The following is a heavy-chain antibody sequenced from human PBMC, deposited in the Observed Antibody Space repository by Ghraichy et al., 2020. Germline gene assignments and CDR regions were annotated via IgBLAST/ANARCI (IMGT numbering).Heavy chain of an antibody. Sequence: GESLNISCKASGYTFTSYGFAWVRQAPGEGLEWMGWISGYNGNANYAQKLQGRVTMTTDTSTSTAYMELKSLRSDDTAVYYCARDYSSGEQNWFGPWGQGTLVIVSS. D-gene: IGHD3-22*01. V-gene: IGHV1-18*01. CDR2: ISGYNGNA. CDR3: ARDYSSGEQNWFGP. CDR1: GYTFTSYG. J-gene: IGHJ5*02.